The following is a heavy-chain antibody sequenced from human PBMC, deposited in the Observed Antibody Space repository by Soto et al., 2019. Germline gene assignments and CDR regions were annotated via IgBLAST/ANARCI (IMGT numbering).Heavy chain of an antibody. V-gene: IGHV3-64*01. D-gene: IGHD6-19*01. J-gene: IGHJ4*02. CDR1: GFTFSSYA. Sequence: EVQLVESGGGLVQPGGSLRLSCAASGFTFSSYAMHWVRQAPGKGLEYVSAISSNGGSTYYANSVKGRFTISRDNSKNTLYLQMGSLRAEDMAVYDGARQWLDSYYFDFWGQGTLVTVSS. CDR3: ARQWLDSYYFDF. CDR2: ISSNGGST.